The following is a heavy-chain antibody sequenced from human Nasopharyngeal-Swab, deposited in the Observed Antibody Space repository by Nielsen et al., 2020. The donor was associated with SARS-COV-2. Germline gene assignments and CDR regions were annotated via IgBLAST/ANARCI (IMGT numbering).Heavy chain of an antibody. CDR2: IIPILGIA. J-gene: IGHJ4*02. D-gene: IGHD3-22*01. CDR3: ASGAEDYDSSGYYPYFYY. V-gene: IGHV1-69*10. Sequence: WVRQAPGQGLEWMGGIIPILGIANYAQKFQDRVTITADKSTSTAYMELSSLRSEDTAVYYCASGAEDYDSSGYYPYFYYWGQGTLVTVSS.